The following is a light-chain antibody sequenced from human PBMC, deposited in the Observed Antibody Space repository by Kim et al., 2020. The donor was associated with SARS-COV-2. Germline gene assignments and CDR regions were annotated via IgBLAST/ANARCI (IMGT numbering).Light chain of an antibody. J-gene: IGLJ2*01. V-gene: IGLV1-44*01. CDR1: SSNIGINT. CDR3: AAWDDSLNGPF. CDR2: NDN. Sequence: GQRVTISCSGSSSNIGINTVNWYQQLPGTAPKLLIYNDNQRPSGVPDRFSVSKSGTSASLAITGLQSEDEADYYCAAWDDSLNGPFFGGGTQLTVL.